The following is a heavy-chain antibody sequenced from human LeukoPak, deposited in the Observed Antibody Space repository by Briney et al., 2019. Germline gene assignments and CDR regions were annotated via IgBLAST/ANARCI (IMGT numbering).Heavy chain of an antibody. CDR2: INHSGST. V-gene: IGHV4-34*01. J-gene: IGHJ4*02. Sequence: SETLSFTCAVYGGSFSGYYWSWIRQPPGKGLEWIGEINHSGSTNYNPSLKSRVTISVDTSKNQFSLKLSSVTAADTAVYYCARANYTPYCSGGSCYGGSEYWGQGTLVTVSS. CDR3: ARANYTPYCSGGSCYGGSEY. D-gene: IGHD2-15*01. CDR1: GGSFSGYY.